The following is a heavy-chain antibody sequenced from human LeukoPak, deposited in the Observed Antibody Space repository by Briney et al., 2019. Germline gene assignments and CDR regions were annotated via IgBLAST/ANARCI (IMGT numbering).Heavy chain of an antibody. CDR1: GYTFTGYY. CDR3: ARDQGYSGYDPSYYYYGMDV. V-gene: IGHV1-2*02. J-gene: IGHJ6*02. D-gene: IGHD5-12*01. Sequence: GASVKVSCKASGYTFTGYYMHWVRQAPGQGLEWMGWINPNSGGTNYAQKFQGRVTMTRDTSISTAYMELSRLRSDDTAVYYCARDQGYSGYDPSYYYYGMDVWGQGTTVTVSS. CDR2: INPNSGGT.